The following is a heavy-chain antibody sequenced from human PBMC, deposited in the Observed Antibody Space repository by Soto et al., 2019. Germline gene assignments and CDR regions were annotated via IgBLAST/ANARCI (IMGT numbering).Heavy chain of an antibody. D-gene: IGHD3-22*01. CDR2: IYYSGST. CDR1: GGSISSSNW. CDR3: ARSPDSSGYYPRWYYYGMDV. Sequence: QVQLQESGPGLVKPSGTLSLTCAVSGGSISSSNWWSWVRQPPGKGLEWIGEIYYSGSTNYNPSLKSRVTISVDKSKNQFSLKLSSVTAADTAVYYCARSPDSSGYYPRWYYYGMDVWGQGTTVTVSS. J-gene: IGHJ6*02. V-gene: IGHV4-4*02.